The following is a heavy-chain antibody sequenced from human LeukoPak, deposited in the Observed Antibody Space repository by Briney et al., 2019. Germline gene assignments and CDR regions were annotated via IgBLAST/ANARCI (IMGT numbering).Heavy chain of an antibody. D-gene: IGHD6-13*01. V-gene: IGHV4-34*01. CDR3: ASQPLAAAPDY. CDR2: INHSGST. J-gene: IGHJ4*02. Sequence: PSETLSLTCAVYGGSFSGYYWSWIRQPPGKGLEWIGEINHSGSTNYNPSLKSRVTISVDTSKNQFSLKLSSVTAADTAVYYCASQPLAAAPDYWGQGTLVTVSS. CDR1: GGSFSGYY.